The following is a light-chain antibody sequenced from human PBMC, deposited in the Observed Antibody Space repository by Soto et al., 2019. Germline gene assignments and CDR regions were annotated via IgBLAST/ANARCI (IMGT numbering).Light chain of an antibody. Sequence: IQLTQSPSSLSASVGDRVTITCRASQGISSYLAWYQQKPGKAPKLLIYAASTLQSGVPSRFSGSESGTDFTITISSLQPEDFATYYCQQINSYPNTFGQGTKLEIK. J-gene: IGKJ2*01. CDR2: AAS. CDR3: QQINSYPNT. V-gene: IGKV1-9*01. CDR1: QGISSY.